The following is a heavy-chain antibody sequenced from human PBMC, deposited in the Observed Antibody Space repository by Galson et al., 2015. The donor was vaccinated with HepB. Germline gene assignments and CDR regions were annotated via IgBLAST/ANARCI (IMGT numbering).Heavy chain of an antibody. CDR3: AREGRWLQLFDY. J-gene: IGHJ4*02. CDR2: IIPIFGTA. D-gene: IGHD5-24*01. V-gene: IGHV1-69*06. Sequence: SVPVSFPASGGTFSSYATSWVRQAPGQGLEWMGGIIPIFGTANYAQKFQGRVTITADKSTSTAYMELSSLRSEDTAVYYCAREGRWLQLFDYWGQGTLVTVSS. CDR1: GGTFSSYA.